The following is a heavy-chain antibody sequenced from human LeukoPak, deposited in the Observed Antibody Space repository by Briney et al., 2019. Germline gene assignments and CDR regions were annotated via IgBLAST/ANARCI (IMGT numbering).Heavy chain of an antibody. V-gene: IGHV3-21*01. CDR3: AREGVGYYLDQ. CDR1: GFTFSSYT. Sequence: GGSLRLSCAASGFTFSSYTINWVRQAPGKGLEWVSSISGSSYYIYYADSVKGRFTISRDNAKNSLYLQMNNLRAEDTAVYYCAREGVGYYLDQWGQGTLVTVSS. J-gene: IGHJ4*02. D-gene: IGHD2-15*01. CDR2: ISGSSYYI.